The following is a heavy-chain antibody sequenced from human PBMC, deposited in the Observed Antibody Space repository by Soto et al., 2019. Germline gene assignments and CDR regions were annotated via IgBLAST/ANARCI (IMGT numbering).Heavy chain of an antibody. D-gene: IGHD3-10*01. Sequence: EVQLVESGGGLVKPGGSLTLSCAASGFTFKRAWMNWVRQAPGKGLEWVGRIKSGIDGEATDYGAPVKGRFTISRDDSRNTLSLQMNSLKTEDTAIYYCSTGLGTYYSRFDYWGRGTLVTVSS. V-gene: IGHV3-15*07. CDR3: STGLGTYYSRFDY. CDR2: IKSGIDGEAT. CDR1: GFTFKRAW. J-gene: IGHJ4*02.